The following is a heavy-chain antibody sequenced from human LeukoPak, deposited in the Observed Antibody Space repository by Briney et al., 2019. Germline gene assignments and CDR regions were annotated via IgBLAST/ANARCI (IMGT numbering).Heavy chain of an antibody. Sequence: GGSLRLSCAASGFTVSSNYMSWVRQAPGKGLEWVSVIYSGGSTYYADSVKGRFTISKDNSKNTLYLQMNSLRAEDTAVYYCARGATYYYGSGSYYRPYYFDYWGQGTLVTVSS. CDR2: IYSGGST. CDR1: GFTVSSNY. D-gene: IGHD3-10*01. CDR3: ARGATYYYGSGSYYRPYYFDY. V-gene: IGHV3-53*01. J-gene: IGHJ4*02.